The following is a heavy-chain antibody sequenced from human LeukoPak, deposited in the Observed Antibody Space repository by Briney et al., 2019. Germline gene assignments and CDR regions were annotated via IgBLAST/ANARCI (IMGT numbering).Heavy chain of an antibody. J-gene: IGHJ4*02. CDR3: ARGLVTMVRGVIKGLFGY. CDR1: GYTFTSYD. Sequence: ASVTVSCKASGYTFTSYDINWLRQATGQGLEWMGWMNPNSGNTGYARKFQGRVTMTRNTSISTAYMELSRLRSEDTAVYYCARGLVTMVRGVIKGLFGYWGQGTLVTVSS. D-gene: IGHD3-10*01. CDR2: MNPNSGNT. V-gene: IGHV1-8*01.